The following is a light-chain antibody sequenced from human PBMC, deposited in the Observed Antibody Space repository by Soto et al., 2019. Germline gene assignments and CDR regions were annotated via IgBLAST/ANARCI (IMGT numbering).Light chain of an antibody. CDR2: LEGSGSY. V-gene: IGLV4-60*02. Sequence: QLVLTQSSSASAALGSSVKLTCTLSSGHSTYIIAWHQQQPGKAPRYLMKLEGSGSYNTGSGIPDRFSDSSSGADRYLTISNLEFEDEADYYCETWDTNVVVFGGGTKLTVL. CDR1: SGHSTYI. CDR3: ETWDTNVVV. J-gene: IGLJ2*01.